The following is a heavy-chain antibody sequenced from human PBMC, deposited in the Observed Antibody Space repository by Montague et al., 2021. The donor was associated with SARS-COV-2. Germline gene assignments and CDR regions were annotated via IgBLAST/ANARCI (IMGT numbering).Heavy chain of an antibody. CDR3: ARGSRVLNEWIKLERWENWFDP. CDR2: LYYSGSN. Sequence: TLSLTCTVSGGSINSGGYYWSWIRQHPGMGLEWIGYLYYSGSNYYNPYHKSRVTISEETSKNQFSLKLSSVTAADTAVYYCARGSRVLNEWIKLERWENWFDPWGRGTLVTVSS. V-gene: IGHV4-31*03. CDR1: GGSINSGGYY. D-gene: IGHD5-18*01. J-gene: IGHJ5*02.